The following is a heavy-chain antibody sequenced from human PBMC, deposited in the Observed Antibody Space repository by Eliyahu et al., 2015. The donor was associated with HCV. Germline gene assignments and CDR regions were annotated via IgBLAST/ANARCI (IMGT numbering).Heavy chain of an antibody. Sequence: QVQLKQWGAGLLRPSETLSLTCAVYGGTFRGYYWTWIRQPPGKGLEWIGQINHSGSTNYNPSLKSRVTMSVDTSKNQFSLKVRSVTAADTAVYYCARDLNYSDSGDFDSWGQGTPVTVSS. D-gene: IGHD2-15*01. CDR3: ARDLNYSDSGDFDS. CDR2: INHSGST. V-gene: IGHV4-34*01. CDR1: GGTFRGYY. J-gene: IGHJ4*02.